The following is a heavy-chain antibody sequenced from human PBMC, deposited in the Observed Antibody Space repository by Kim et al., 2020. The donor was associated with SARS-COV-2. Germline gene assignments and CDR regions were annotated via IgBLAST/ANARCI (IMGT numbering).Heavy chain of an antibody. CDR3: SKGVDSTGYYNWFDP. CDR2: ISGLNYSI. V-gene: IGHV3-23*01. D-gene: IGHD3-22*01. J-gene: IGHJ5*02. CDR1: GFTFSSFA. Sequence: GGSLRLSCAASGFTFSSFAMGWVRQAPGKGLEWVSAISGLNYSIYYAESVKGRFTISRDNSKNTLYLQMNSLRAEDTAVYYCSKGVDSTGYYNWFDPWGQVALVTVSS.